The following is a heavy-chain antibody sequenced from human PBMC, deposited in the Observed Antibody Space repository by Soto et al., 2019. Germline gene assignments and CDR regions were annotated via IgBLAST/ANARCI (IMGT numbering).Heavy chain of an antibody. J-gene: IGHJ3*02. CDR2: IIPIFGTT. D-gene: IGHD6-13*01. Sequence: QVQLVQSGAELKKPGSSVKVSCQASGGTFSNYAISWVRQAPGQGLEWMGKIIPIFGTTNYAQNFRGRVTITADEYTPTAYMELSSLRSDDTALYYCERELPPAPGSFREDALDIWGKGTMITVSS. CDR1: GGTFSNYA. CDR3: ERELPPAPGSFREDALDI. V-gene: IGHV1-69*15.